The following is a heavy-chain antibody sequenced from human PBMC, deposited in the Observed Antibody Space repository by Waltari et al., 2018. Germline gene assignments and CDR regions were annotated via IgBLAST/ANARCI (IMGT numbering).Heavy chain of an antibody. CDR1: AGSLIGYS. V-gene: IGHV4-34*02. Sequence: QVQLQQWGAGLLKPSETLSLTCGVIAGSLIGYSWAWIRLSPGKGLEWIGENNYSGETDYNPSLKSRVTMTIDTSNNHLSLRLTSVTASDTAIYYCARGSIGSNPLDYWGQGTLVTVSS. CDR2: NNYSGET. D-gene: IGHD2-2*03. CDR3: ARGSIGSNPLDY. J-gene: IGHJ4*02.